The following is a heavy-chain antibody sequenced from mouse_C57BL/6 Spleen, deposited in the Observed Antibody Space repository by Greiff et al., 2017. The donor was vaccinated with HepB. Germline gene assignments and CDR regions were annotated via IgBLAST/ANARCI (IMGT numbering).Heavy chain of an antibody. CDR2: IDPSDSYT. J-gene: IGHJ2*01. CDR1: GYTFTSYW. CDR3: ARCRGRGNFDY. Sequence: QVQLQQPGAELVKPGASVKLSCKASGYTFTSYWMQWVKQRPGQGLEWIGEIDPSDSYTNYNQKFKGKATLTVDTSSSTAYMQLSSLTSEDSAVYYCARCRGRGNFDYWGQGTTLTVSS. D-gene: IGHD3-1*01. V-gene: IGHV1-50*01.